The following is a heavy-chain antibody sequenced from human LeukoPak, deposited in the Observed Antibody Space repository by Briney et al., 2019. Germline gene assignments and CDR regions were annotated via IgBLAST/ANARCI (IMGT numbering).Heavy chain of an antibody. Sequence: PGGSLRLSCAPSGFTFSTYAMSWVRQAPGKGLEWVSAISASGSRTYYAGSVKGRFTVSRDNSKDTLYLQMNSLRAEDTAVYYCAKGVWPGNTGWHLFDSWGQGTLVTVSS. CDR1: GFTFSTYA. J-gene: IGHJ4*02. V-gene: IGHV3-23*01. CDR2: ISASGSRT. D-gene: IGHD6-19*01. CDR3: AKGVWPGNTGWHLFDS.